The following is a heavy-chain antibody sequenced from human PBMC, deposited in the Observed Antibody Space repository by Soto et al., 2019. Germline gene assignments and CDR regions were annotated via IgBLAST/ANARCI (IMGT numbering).Heavy chain of an antibody. J-gene: IGHJ4*02. CDR3: ARSIVVVTSFDY. V-gene: IGHV1-3*01. CDR1: GYTFTSYA. CDR2: INAGNGNT. Sequence: GPSVKVSCKASGYTFTSYAMHWVRQAPGQRLEWMGWINAGNGNTKYSQKFQGRVTITRDTSASTAYMELSSLRSEDTAVYYCARSIVVVTSFDYWGQGTLVTVSS. D-gene: IGHD3-22*01.